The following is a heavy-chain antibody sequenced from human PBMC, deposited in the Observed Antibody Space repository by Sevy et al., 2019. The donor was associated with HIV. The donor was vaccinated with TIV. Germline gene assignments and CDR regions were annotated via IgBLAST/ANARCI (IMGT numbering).Heavy chain of an antibody. V-gene: IGHV3-53*01. CDR1: GFTVSSNY. CDR2: IYSGGST. D-gene: IGHD5-12*01. Sequence: GGSLRLSCAASGFTVSSNYMSWVRQAPGKGLEWVSVIYSGGSTYYADSVKGRFNISRDNSKNTLYLQMNSLRAEDTAVYYCARVLGDGYNWSYYYYYGMDVWGQGTTVTVSS. J-gene: IGHJ6*02. CDR3: ARVLGDGYNWSYYYYYGMDV.